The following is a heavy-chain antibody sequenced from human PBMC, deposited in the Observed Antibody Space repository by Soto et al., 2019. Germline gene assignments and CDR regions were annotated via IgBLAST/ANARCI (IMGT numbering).Heavy chain of an antibody. V-gene: IGHV1-2*02. CDR1: GYTFTGYY. CDR2: INPNSGGT. CDR3: ARDRRIQLWNPMGYYYYGMDV. J-gene: IGHJ6*02. D-gene: IGHD5-18*01. Sequence: GASVKVSCKASGYTFTGYYMHWVRQAPGQGLEWMGWINPNSGGTNYAQKFQGRVTMTRDTSISTAYMELSRLRSGDTAVYYCARDRRIQLWNPMGYYYYGMDVWGQGTTVTVSS.